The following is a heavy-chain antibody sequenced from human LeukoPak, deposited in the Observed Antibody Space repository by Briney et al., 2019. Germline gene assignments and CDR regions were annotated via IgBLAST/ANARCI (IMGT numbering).Heavy chain of an antibody. CDR1: GIAFSSNW. Sequence: GGSLRLSCAASGIAFSSNWMHWVRQTPGKGLVWVSRINSGGSGTSYADSVEGRFTISRDNAKNTLYLQMNSLRAEDTAVYYCATSLGPLTEYWGQGTLVTVSS. V-gene: IGHV3-74*01. CDR2: INSGGSGT. D-gene: IGHD7-27*01. J-gene: IGHJ4*02. CDR3: ATSLGPLTEY.